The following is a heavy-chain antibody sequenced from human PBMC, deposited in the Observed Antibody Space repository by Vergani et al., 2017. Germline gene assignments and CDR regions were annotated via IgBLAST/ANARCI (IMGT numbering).Heavy chain of an antibody. CDR2: IYTSGST. D-gene: IGHD3-3*01. CDR1: GGSISSYY. CDR3: ARVGIFDFYYYMDV. Sequence: QVQLQESGPGLVKPSETLSLTCTVSGGSISSYYWSWIRQPAGKGLEWIGRIYTSGSTNYNPSLKSRVTMSVDTSKNQFSLRLSSLTAADTAVYYCARVGIFDFYYYMDVWGKGTTVTVSS. J-gene: IGHJ6*03. V-gene: IGHV4-4*07.